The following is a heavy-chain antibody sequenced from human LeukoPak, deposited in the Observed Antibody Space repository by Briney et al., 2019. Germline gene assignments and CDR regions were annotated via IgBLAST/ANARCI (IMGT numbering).Heavy chain of an antibody. V-gene: IGHV4-30-4*01. CDR1: GDSISSDDYY. CDR2: IFYSGST. Sequence: PSQTLSLTCTASGDSISSDDYYWSWIRQPPGKGLEWIGYIFYSGSTYYTPSLESRLTILLATSKNQFSLKLTSVTAADTAVYYCAREVRGYYGSGSYPKPYFDLWGRGTLVTVSS. CDR3: AREVRGYYGSGSYPKPYFDL. J-gene: IGHJ2*01. D-gene: IGHD3-10*01.